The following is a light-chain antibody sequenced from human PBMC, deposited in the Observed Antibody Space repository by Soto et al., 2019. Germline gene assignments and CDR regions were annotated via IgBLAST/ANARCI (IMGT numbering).Light chain of an antibody. CDR3: AAWDDSLNGVV. J-gene: IGLJ2*01. CDR2: YNN. CDR1: SSNIGSNT. Sequence: QSVLTQPPSTSGTPGQRVTISCSGASSNIGSNTVNWYQHLPGTAPKLLIYYNNQRPSGVPDRFSGSRSGTSASLAITGLQSGDHAYYYCAAWDDSLNGVVFGGGTKLTVL. V-gene: IGLV1-44*01.